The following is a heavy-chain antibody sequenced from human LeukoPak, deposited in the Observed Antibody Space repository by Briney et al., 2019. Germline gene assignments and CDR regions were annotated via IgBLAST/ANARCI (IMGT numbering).Heavy chain of an antibody. V-gene: IGHV4-4*02. J-gene: IGHJ4*02. CDR2: IYHSGST. Sequence: SGTLSLTCAVSGGSISSSNWWSWVRQPPGKGLEWIGEIYHSGSTNYNPSLKSRVTISVDKSKNQFSLKLRSVTAADTAVYYCATRYGSGSYYNGPIDHWGQGTLVTVSS. CDR1: GGSISSSNW. D-gene: IGHD3-10*01. CDR3: ATRYGSGSYYNGPIDH.